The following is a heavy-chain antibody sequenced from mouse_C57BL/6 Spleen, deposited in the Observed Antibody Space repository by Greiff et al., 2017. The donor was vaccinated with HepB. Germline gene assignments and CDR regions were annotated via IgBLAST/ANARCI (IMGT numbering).Heavy chain of an antibody. CDR3: ARGVDGYYNYAMDY. J-gene: IGHJ4*01. V-gene: IGHV1-39*01. CDR2: INPNYGTT. CDR1: GYSFTDYN. D-gene: IGHD2-3*01. Sequence: VQLKESGPELVKPGASVKISCKASGYSFTDYNMNWVKQSNGKSLEWIGVINPNYGTTSYNQKFKGKATLTVDQSSSTAYMQLNSLTSEDSAVYYCARGVDGYYNYAMDYWGQGTSVTVSS.